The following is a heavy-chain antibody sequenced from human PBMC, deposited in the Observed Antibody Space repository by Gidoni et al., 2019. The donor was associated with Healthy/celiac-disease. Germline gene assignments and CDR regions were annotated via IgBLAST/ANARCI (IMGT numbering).Heavy chain of an antibody. CDR1: GFTFSSYW. V-gene: IGHV3-74*01. J-gene: IGHJ6*02. D-gene: IGHD3-22*01. Sequence: EVQLVESGGGLVQPGGSLRLSCAASGFTFSSYWMHWVRQAPGKGLVWVSRINSDGRSTSYADSVKGRFTISRDNAKNTLYLQMNSLRAEDTAVYYCARVLDSSGYYYHYYYGMDVWGQGTTVTVSS. CDR3: ARVLDSSGYYYHYYYGMDV. CDR2: INSDGRST.